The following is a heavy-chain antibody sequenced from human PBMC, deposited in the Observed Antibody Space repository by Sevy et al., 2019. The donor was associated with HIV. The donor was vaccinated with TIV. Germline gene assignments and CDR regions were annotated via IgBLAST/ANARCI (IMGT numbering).Heavy chain of an antibody. V-gene: IGHV3-23*01. J-gene: IGHJ6*02. CDR2: ISRSGGST. Sequence: GGSLRLSCAASGFTFSNYAMTWVRQAPGKGLEWVSSISRSGGSTYYADSVKGRFTISRDNSKNTLYVQMNSLRAEDMALYYCAKVDVVVPVADYGLDVWGQGTTVTVSS. D-gene: IGHD2-2*01. CDR1: GFTFSNYA. CDR3: AKVDVVVPVADYGLDV.